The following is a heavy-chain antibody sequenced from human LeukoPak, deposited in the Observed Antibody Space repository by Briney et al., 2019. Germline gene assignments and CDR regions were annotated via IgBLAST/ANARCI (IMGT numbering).Heavy chain of an antibody. CDR3: AKDYFGSGSYYNANPYYFDY. J-gene: IGHJ4*02. Sequence: GGSLRLSCAASGFTFSSYWMTWVRQAPGKGLEWVAKIKQDGSEKYYVDSVKGRFTISRDNAKNSLYLQMNTLRAEDTAVYYCAKDYFGSGSYYNANPYYFDYWGQGTLVTVSS. D-gene: IGHD3-10*01. CDR1: GFTFSSYW. V-gene: IGHV3-7*05. CDR2: IKQDGSEK.